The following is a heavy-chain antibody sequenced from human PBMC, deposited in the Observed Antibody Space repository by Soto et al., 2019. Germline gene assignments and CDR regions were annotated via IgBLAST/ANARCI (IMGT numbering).Heavy chain of an antibody. J-gene: IGHJ3*02. Sequence: QVQLVQSGAEMREPGSSVKVSCKASGGTFSSSAINWLRQAPGQGPEWMGGIIPTFGTANYIEKFRGRVTITADTSTSTAYMEVSSLTSEDTAMYFCARSETAGHRGFDIWGQGTMVTVS. V-gene: IGHV1-69*06. D-gene: IGHD6-19*01. CDR3: ARSETAGHRGFDI. CDR1: GGTFSSSA. CDR2: IIPTFGTA.